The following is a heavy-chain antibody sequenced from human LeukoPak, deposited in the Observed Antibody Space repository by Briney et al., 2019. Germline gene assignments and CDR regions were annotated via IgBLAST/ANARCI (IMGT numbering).Heavy chain of an antibody. CDR1: GFTFSSYA. J-gene: IGHJ4*02. CDR2: ISGSGGST. CDR3: AKVNQKTGPLKAHVDY. V-gene: IGHV3-23*01. D-gene: IGHD1-14*01. Sequence: PGGSLRLSCAASGFTFSSYAMSWVRQAPGKGLEWVSAISGSGGSTYYADSVKGRFTISRDNSKNTLYLQMNSLRAEDTAVYYCAKVNQKTGPLKAHVDYWGQGTLVTVSS.